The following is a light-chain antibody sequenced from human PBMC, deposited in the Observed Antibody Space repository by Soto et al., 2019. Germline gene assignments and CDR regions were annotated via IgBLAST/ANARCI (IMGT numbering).Light chain of an antibody. Sequence: QAVVTQEPSFSVSPGGTVTLTCGLNSGSVSTDYYPSWYQQTPGQPPRTLIYNTNTRSSGVPDRFSGSILGNKAALTITGAKADDESDYYCVLYMGSGSVVFGGGTKLTVL. CDR2: NTN. CDR3: VLYMGSGSVV. J-gene: IGLJ2*01. V-gene: IGLV8-61*01. CDR1: SGSVSTDYY.